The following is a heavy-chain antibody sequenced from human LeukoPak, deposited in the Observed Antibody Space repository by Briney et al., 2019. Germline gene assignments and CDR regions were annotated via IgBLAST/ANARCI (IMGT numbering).Heavy chain of an antibody. CDR1: GGSIRSYY. D-gene: IGHD6-19*01. Sequence: SETLSLTCTVSGGSIRSYYWSWIRQPPGKGLEWMGYIYYSGSTNYNPSLKSRVTISVDTSKNQFSLELSSVTAADTAVYYCARHPSAVAGKTFDCWGQGTLVTVSS. J-gene: IGHJ4*02. CDR3: ARHPSAVAGKTFDC. CDR2: IYYSGST. V-gene: IGHV4-59*08.